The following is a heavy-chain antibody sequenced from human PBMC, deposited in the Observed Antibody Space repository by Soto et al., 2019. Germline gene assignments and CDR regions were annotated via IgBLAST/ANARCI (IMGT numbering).Heavy chain of an antibody. CDR3: ATLPKLRYFDWPPLDY. D-gene: IGHD3-9*01. Sequence: ASVKVSCKASGYTFTSYYMHWVRQAPGQGLEWMGIINPSGGSTSYAQKFQGRVTMTEDTSTDTAYMELSSLRSEDTAVYYCATLPKLRYFDWPPLDYWGQGTLVTVSS. J-gene: IGHJ4*02. CDR1: GYTFTSYY. CDR2: INPSGGST. V-gene: IGHV1-46*01.